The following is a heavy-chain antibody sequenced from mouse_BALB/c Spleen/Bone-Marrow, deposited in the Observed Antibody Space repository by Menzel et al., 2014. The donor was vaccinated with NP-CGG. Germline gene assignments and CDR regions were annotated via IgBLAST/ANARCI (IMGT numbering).Heavy chain of an antibody. CDR2: IRNKANGYTT. V-gene: IGHV7-3*02. CDR1: GFTFTDYY. D-gene: IGHD1-1*01. Sequence: EVKLVESGGGLVQPGGSLRLSCATSGFTFTDYYMSWVRQPPGKALEWLGFIRNKANGYTTEYSTSMKGRFTISRGNSQSILYLQMNTLRAEDSATYYCARDRNFGSSWYFDVWGAGTTVTVSS. J-gene: IGHJ1*01. CDR3: ARDRNFGSSWYFDV.